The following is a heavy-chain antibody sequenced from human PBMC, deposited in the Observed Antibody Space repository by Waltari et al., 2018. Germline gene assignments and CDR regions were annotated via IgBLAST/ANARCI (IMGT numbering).Heavy chain of an antibody. CDR2: INANKGDT. Sequence: QVQLVQSGAEVKKPGASVKVSCKASGYTFTDYYVHWVRQAPGQGLEWMGRINANKGDTDYAQKVQGRVTMTRDTSLDTADMELSRLRSDDTAEYYCAKGGPAIFGVLNTKRFDCWGQGTPVTVSS. V-gene: IGHV1-2*06. CDR3: AKGGPAIFGVLNTKRFDC. D-gene: IGHD3-3*01. CDR1: GYTFTDYY. J-gene: IGHJ4*02.